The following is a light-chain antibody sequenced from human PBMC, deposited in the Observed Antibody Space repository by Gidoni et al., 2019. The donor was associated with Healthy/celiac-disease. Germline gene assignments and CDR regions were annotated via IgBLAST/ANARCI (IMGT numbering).Light chain of an antibody. CDR1: QGISSA. J-gene: IGKJ4*01. CDR3: QQFNNYPLT. Sequence: AIQLTQSPSSLSASVGDRVTITCRASQGISSALAWYQQKPGKAPKLLIYDASSLERGVPSRVSGSGSGTDFTLTISSLKPEDFATYYCQQFNNYPLTFGGGTKVEIK. CDR2: DAS. V-gene: IGKV1D-13*01.